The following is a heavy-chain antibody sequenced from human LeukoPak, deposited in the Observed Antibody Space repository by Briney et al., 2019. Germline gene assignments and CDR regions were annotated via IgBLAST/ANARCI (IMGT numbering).Heavy chain of an antibody. V-gene: IGHV3-21*04. Sequence: PGGSLRLSCAASGFTFSTNSMNWVRQAPGKGLEWVSSISSSSSYIYYADSVKGRFTISRDNSKNTVYLQVNSLRAEDTAVFYCAKDRAWLQFWSWGQGTLVTVSP. CDR2: ISSSSSYI. J-gene: IGHJ4*02. D-gene: IGHD5-18*01. CDR1: GFTFSTNS. CDR3: AKDRAWLQFWS.